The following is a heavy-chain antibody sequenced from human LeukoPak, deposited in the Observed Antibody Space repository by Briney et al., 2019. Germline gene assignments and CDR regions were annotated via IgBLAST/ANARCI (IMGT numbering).Heavy chain of an antibody. J-gene: IGHJ4*02. CDR1: GYTFTGYY. V-gene: IGHV1-2*04. D-gene: IGHD6-13*01. CDR2: INPNSGVT. CDR3: AVIAAAAGIFRY. Sequence: ASVKVSCKASGYTFTGYYMHWVRQAPGQGLEWMGWINPNSGVTNYAQKCQGWVTMTRDTSISTAYMELSRLRSDDTAVYYCAVIAAAAGIFRYWGQGTLVTVSS.